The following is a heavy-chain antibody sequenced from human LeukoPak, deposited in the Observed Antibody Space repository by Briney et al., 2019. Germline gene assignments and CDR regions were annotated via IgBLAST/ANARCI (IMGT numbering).Heavy chain of an antibody. CDR2: ISAYNGNT. CDR3: ARTYDILTGYYGGFDY. V-gene: IGHV1-18*01. D-gene: IGHD3-9*01. Sequence: ASVKVSCKASGYTFTSYGISWVRQAPGQGLEWMGWISAYNGNTHYAQKLQGRVTMTTDTSTSTAYMELRSLRSDDTAVYYCARTYDILTGYYGGFDYWGQGTLVTVSS. CDR1: GYTFTSYG. J-gene: IGHJ4*02.